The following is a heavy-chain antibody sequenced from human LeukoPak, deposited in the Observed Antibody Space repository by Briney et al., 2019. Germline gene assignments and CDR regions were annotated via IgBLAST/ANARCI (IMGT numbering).Heavy chain of an antibody. J-gene: IGHJ4*02. CDR3: ARRHSSGWYYFDY. CDR1: GGSISSSSYY. D-gene: IGHD6-19*01. CDR2: IYYSGST. V-gene: IGHV4-39*01. Sequence: SETLSLICTVSGGSISSSSYYWGWIRQPPGKGLEWIGSIYYSGSTYYNPSLKSRVTISVDTSKNQFSLKLSSVTAADTAVYYCARRHSSGWYYFDYWGQGTLVTVSS.